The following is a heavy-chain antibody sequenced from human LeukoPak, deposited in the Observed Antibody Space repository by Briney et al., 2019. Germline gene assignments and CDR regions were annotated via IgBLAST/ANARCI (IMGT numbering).Heavy chain of an antibody. V-gene: IGHV3-21*01. CDR3: ARARQPSIDY. D-gene: IGHD6-13*01. Sequence: KTGGSLRLSCAASGFTFSSYEMNWVRQAPGKGLEWVSSISSSSSYIYYADSVKGRFTISRDNAKNSLYLQMNSLRAEDTAVYYCARARQPSIDYWGQGTLVTVSS. CDR1: GFTFSSYE. CDR2: ISSSSSYI. J-gene: IGHJ4*02.